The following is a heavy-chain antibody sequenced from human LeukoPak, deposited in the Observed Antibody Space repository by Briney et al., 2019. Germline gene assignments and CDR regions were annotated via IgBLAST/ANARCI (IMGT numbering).Heavy chain of an antibody. CDR3: ARIGAGSSRDY. J-gene: IGHJ4*02. Sequence: GGSLRLSCAASGFTFSNFAMTWVRQAPGKGLEWVSSIVGSSSTYYADSLKGRFTISRDNAKNSLYLRMNSLRAEDTAVYYCARIGAGSSRDYWGQGTLVTVSS. CDR2: IVGSSST. CDR1: GFTFSNFA. V-gene: IGHV3-21*01. D-gene: IGHD6-13*01.